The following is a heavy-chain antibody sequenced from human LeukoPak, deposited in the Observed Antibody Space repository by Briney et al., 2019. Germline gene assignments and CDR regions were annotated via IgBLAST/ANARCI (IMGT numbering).Heavy chain of an antibody. J-gene: IGHJ4*02. V-gene: IGHV3-33*05. CDR2: ISWDGTIS. Sequence: GGSLRLSCEVSGLKFRDYGMHWVRQAPGKGLEWVAVISWDGTISHYVESVRGRFIISRDDSKNTLYLEMNSLRAEDTAVYYCARARGSYSFDFWGQGTLVTVSS. D-gene: IGHD1-26*01. CDR3: ARARGSYSFDF. CDR1: GLKFRDYG.